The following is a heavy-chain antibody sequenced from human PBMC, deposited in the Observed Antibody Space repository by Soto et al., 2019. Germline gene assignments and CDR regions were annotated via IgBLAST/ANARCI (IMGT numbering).Heavy chain of an antibody. J-gene: IGHJ5*02. V-gene: IGHV4-59*08. Sequence: SETLSLTCTVSGGSISSYYWSWIRQPPGKGLEWIGYIYYSGSTNYNPSLKSRVTISVDTSKNQFSLKLSSVTAADTAVYYCASRLGSGSYYWNNWLDTWGQGTLVTVSS. CDR2: IYYSGST. CDR3: ASRLGSGSYYWNNWLDT. D-gene: IGHD3-10*01. CDR1: GGSISSYY.